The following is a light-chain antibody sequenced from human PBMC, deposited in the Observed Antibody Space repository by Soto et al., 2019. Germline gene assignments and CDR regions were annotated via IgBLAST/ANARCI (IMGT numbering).Light chain of an antibody. CDR1: SSDVGGYNY. CDR3: SSYTDSSTLVV. Sequence: QSVLTQPASVSGSPGQSITISCTGTSSDVGGYNYVSWYQQHPGKAPKLMICDVSNRPSGVSNRFSGSKSGNTASLTISGLQAEDEADYYCSSYTDSSTLVVFGGGTKLTVL. V-gene: IGLV2-14*01. CDR2: DVS. J-gene: IGLJ3*02.